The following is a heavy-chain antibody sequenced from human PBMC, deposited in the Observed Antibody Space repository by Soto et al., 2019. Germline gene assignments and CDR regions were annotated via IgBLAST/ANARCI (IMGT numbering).Heavy chain of an antibody. V-gene: IGHV1-69*06. CDR3: ARDTMVRGVTSS. D-gene: IGHD3-10*01. Sequence: SVKVSCKASEGTFSSYAISWVRQAPGQGLEWMGGIIPIFGTANYAQKFQGRVTITADKSTSTAYMELSSLRSEDTAVYYCARDTMVRGVTSSWGQGTLVTVSS. J-gene: IGHJ4*02. CDR1: EGTFSSYA. CDR2: IIPIFGTA.